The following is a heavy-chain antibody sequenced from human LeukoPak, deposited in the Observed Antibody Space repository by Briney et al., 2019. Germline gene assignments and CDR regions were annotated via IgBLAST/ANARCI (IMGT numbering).Heavy chain of an antibody. CDR1: GFTFSSYW. V-gene: IGHV3-74*01. Sequence: RGSLRLSCAASGFTFSSYWMHWVRQAPGKGLVWVSRINSDGSSTSYADSVKGRFTISRDNAKSTLYLQMNSLRAEDTAVYYCARLGSQGGVAALDYWGQGTLVTVSS. J-gene: IGHJ4*02. CDR2: INSDGSST. CDR3: ARLGSQGGVAALDY. D-gene: IGHD6-25*01.